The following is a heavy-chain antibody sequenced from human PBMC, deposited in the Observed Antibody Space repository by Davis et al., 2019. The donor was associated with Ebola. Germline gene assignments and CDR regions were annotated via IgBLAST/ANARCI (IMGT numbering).Heavy chain of an antibody. D-gene: IGHD6-19*01. V-gene: IGHV4-39*07. CDR1: GGFISSGGYS. CDR3: ARVIAVAYDAFDI. Sequence: MPSETLSLTCAVSGGFISSGGYSWSWIRQPPGKGLEWIGSIYHSGSTYYNPSLKSRVTISVDTSKNQFSLKLSSVTAADTAVYYCARVIAVAYDAFDIWGQGTMVTVSS. CDR2: IYHSGST. J-gene: IGHJ3*02.